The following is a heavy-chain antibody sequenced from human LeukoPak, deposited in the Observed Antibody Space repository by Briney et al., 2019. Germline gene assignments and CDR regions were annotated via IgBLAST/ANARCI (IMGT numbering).Heavy chain of an antibody. CDR1: GGSISSSTYY. CDR2: IYYTGST. D-gene: IGHD2-2*02. V-gene: IGHV4-39*01. CDR3: ASSPGGYCSSASCYTGGMFDY. J-gene: IGHJ4*02. Sequence: SETLSLTCTVSGGSISSSTYYWVWIRQPPGKGLEWIGSIYYTGSTYYNPSLKSRVTISVDTSKNQFSLKLSSVTATDRAVYYCASSPGGYCSSASCYTGGMFDYWSQGSLVTVSS.